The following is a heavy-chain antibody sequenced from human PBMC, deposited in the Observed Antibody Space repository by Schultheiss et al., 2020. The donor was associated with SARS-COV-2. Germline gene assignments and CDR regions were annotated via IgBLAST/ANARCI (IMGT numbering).Heavy chain of an antibody. J-gene: IGHJ6*03. V-gene: IGHV3-23*01. D-gene: IGHD3-22*01. CDR2: ISGSGGST. CDR3: ARDGLNYYDSPNYMDV. Sequence: GGSLRLSCAASGLTFSSYAMSWVRQAPGKGLEWVSAISGSGGSTYYADSVKGRFTISRDNAKNSLYLQMNSLRAEDTAVYYCARDGLNYYDSPNYMDVWGKGTTVTVSS. CDR1: GLTFSSYA.